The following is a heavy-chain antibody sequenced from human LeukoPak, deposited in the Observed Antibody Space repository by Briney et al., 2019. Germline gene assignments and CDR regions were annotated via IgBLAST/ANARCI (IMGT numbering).Heavy chain of an antibody. V-gene: IGHV4-39*01. Sequence: SETLSLTCTVSGGSISSSNYYWVWIRQPPGKGLEWIGTVYYSGNTYYNPSLKSRVTISVDTSKNQFSLKLSSVTAADTAVYYCARGCSLYGIYYYYGMDVWGQGTTVTVSS. CDR2: VYYSGNT. J-gene: IGHJ6*02. D-gene: IGHD4-17*01. CDR3: ARGCSLYGIYYYYGMDV. CDR1: GGSISSSNYY.